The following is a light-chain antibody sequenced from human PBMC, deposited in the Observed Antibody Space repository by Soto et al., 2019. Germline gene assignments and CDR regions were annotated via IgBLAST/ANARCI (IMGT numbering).Light chain of an antibody. Sequence: VMTQSPATLSLSPGERATLSCRASQSVSSNLAWYQQKTGQAPRLLIYGESTRATGIPDRFSGSGSGTELTLTISRLQPDDFATYYCQQCNSYPWTFGQGTKVDIK. CDR2: GES. CDR1: QSVSSN. J-gene: IGKJ1*01. CDR3: QQCNSYPWT. V-gene: IGKV3-15*01.